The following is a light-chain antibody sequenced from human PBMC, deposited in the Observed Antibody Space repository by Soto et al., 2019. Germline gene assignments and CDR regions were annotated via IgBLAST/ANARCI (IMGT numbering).Light chain of an antibody. V-gene: IGKV1-39*01. Sequence: DIQMTQSPSSLSASVGDRVTITCRASQSVSTYLNWYQQKPGKAPNLLIYAASSLQSGVPSRFSSGGSGTDFTLTISSLQPEDFATYYCQQSYTSPLTFGGGTKVEIK. CDR2: AAS. CDR3: QQSYTSPLT. CDR1: QSVSTY. J-gene: IGKJ4*01.